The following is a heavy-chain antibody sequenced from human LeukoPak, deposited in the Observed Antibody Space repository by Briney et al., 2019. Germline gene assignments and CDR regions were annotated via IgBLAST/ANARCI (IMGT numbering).Heavy chain of an antibody. CDR1: GFTFSSYE. D-gene: IGHD6-19*01. Sequence: GGSLRLSCAASGFTFSSYEMNWVRQAPGKGLEWVSYISSSGSTIYYADSVKGRFTISRDNAKNSLDLQMSSLRAEDTAVYYCARGGGAVAGTDYWGQGTLVTVSS. J-gene: IGHJ4*02. V-gene: IGHV3-48*03. CDR2: ISSSGSTI. CDR3: ARGGGAVAGTDY.